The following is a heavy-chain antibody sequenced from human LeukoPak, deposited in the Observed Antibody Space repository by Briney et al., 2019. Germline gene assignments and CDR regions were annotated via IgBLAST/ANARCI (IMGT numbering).Heavy chain of an antibody. CDR2: INPSGGST. J-gene: IGHJ4*02. V-gene: IGHV1-46*01. CDR1: GGTFSSHA. CDR3: ARNEDSGYGGQDY. Sequence: ASVKVSCKASGGTFSSHAISWVRQAPGQGLEWMGIINPSGGSTSYAQKFQGRVTMTRDTSTSTVYMELSSLRSEDTAVYYCARNEDSGYGGQDYWGQGTLVTVSS. D-gene: IGHD5-12*01.